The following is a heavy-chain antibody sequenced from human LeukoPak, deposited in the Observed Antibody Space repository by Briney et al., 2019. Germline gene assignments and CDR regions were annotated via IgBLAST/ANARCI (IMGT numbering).Heavy chain of an antibody. CDR1: GFTFSNYA. D-gene: IGHD5/OR15-5a*01. Sequence: TGGSLRLSCAASGFTFSNYALGWVRQAPGKGLEWVSRINSDGSSTSYADSVKGRFTISRDNAKNTLYLQMNSLRAEDTAVYYCARSLSHESTRWGQGTLVTVSS. V-gene: IGHV3-74*01. J-gene: IGHJ4*02. CDR3: ARSLSHESTR. CDR2: INSDGSST.